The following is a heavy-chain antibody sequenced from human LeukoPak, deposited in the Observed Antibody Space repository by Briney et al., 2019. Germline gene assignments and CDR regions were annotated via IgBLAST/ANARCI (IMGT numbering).Heavy chain of an antibody. V-gene: IGHV4-59*08. CDR3: ARHVKGAIFGVILPYYFDY. Sequence: SETLSLTCTVSGGSISSYYWSWIRQPPGKGLEWIGSIFHSGSTYYNPSLKSRVTISVDTSKNQFSLKLSSVTAADTAMYYCARHVKGAIFGVILPYYFDYWGQGTLVTVSS. CDR2: IFHSGST. J-gene: IGHJ4*02. CDR1: GGSISSYY. D-gene: IGHD3-3*01.